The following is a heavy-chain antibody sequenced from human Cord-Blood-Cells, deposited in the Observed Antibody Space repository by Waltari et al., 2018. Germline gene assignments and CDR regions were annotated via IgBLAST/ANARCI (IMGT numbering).Heavy chain of an antibody. CDR1: GGSFSGYY. J-gene: IGHJ6*02. V-gene: IGHV4-34*01. Sequence: QVQLQQWGAGLLKPSETLSLTCAVYGGSFSGYYWSWIRQPPGKGLEWIGEINHSGSTNYNPSLKSRVTISVDTSKNQFSLKLSSVTAADTAVYYCARGNPYYLMVQGVIRGYYGMDVWGQGTTVTVSS. D-gene: IGHD3-10*01. CDR3: ARGNPYYLMVQGVIRGYYGMDV. CDR2: INHSGST.